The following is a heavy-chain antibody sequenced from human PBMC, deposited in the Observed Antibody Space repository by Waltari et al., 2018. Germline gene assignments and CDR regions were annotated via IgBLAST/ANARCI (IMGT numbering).Heavy chain of an antibody. J-gene: IGHJ4*02. CDR1: GGSISSHY. V-gene: IGHV4-59*11. CDR2: IYYIGST. Sequence: QVQLQESGPGLVKPSETLSLTCTVSGGSISSHYWSWIRQPPGKGLEWIGYIYYIGSTTSNPARKSRVTISVDTSKNQFSRKLSAVTAADTAVYYGARGRGATIGSYYFDYWGQGTLVTVSS. D-gene: IGHD5-12*01. CDR3: ARGRGATIGSYYFDY.